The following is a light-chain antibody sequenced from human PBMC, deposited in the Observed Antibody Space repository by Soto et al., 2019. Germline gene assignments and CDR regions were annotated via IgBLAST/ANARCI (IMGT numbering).Light chain of an antibody. CDR1: QSISSY. J-gene: IGKJ5*01. CDR3: QQSYSTPPIT. Sequence: DIQMTRCPSSLSASVGDRVPITCRASQSISSYLNWYQQKPGKAPKLLIYAASSLQSGVPSRFSGSGSGTDFTLTISSLQPEDFATYYCQQSYSTPPITFGQGARLEIK. V-gene: IGKV1-39*01. CDR2: AAS.